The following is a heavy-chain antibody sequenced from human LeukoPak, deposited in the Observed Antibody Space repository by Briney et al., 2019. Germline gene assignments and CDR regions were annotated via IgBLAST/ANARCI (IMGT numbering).Heavy chain of an antibody. J-gene: IGHJ6*03. V-gene: IGHV1-8*02. Sequence: ASVKVSCKASGYTFTSYDINWVRQATGQGLEWMGWMNPNSGNTGYAQKFQGRVTMTRDMSTSTVCMELSSLRSEDTAVYYCARDRYSGYGIFYYYYYMDVWGKGTTVTVSS. CDR1: GYTFTSYD. D-gene: IGHD5-12*01. CDR2: MNPNSGNT. CDR3: ARDRYSGYGIFYYYYYMDV.